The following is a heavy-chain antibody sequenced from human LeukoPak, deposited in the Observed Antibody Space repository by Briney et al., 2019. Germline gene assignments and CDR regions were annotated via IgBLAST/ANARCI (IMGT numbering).Heavy chain of an antibody. CDR1: GFTFSSYG. J-gene: IGHJ5*02. Sequence: PGGSLRLSCAASGFTFSSYGMHWVRQAPGKGLEWVAFIRYDGSNKYYADSVTGRFTISRDNSKNTLYLQMNSLRAEDTAVYYCAKDPSIFGVVLNWFDPWGQGTLVTVSS. V-gene: IGHV3-30*02. CDR3: AKDPSIFGVVLNWFDP. CDR2: IRYDGSNK. D-gene: IGHD3-3*01.